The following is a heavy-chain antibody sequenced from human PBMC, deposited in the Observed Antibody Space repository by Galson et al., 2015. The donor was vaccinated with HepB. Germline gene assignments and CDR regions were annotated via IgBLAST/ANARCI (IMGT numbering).Heavy chain of an antibody. V-gene: IGHV1-69-2*01. CDR2: VDPEDGET. Sequence: VKVSCKVSGYTFTDYYMHWVQQAPGKGLEWMGLVDPEDGETIYAEKFQGRVTITADTSTDTAYMELSSLRSEDTAVYYCATGSRRINVNSHYYYYYMDVWGKGTTVTVSS. CDR3: ATGSRRINVNSHYYYYYMDV. J-gene: IGHJ6*03. CDR1: GYTFTDYY. D-gene: IGHD4-23*01.